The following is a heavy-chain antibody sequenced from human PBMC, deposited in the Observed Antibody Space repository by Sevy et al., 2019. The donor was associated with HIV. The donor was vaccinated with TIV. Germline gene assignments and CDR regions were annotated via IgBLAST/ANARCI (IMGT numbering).Heavy chain of an antibody. D-gene: IGHD5-12*01. J-gene: IGHJ4*02. Sequence: GGSLRLSCAASGFTFSSYAMSWVRQAPEKGLEWVSAISGSGGSTYYADYVKGRFTISRDNSKNTLYLQMNSLRAEDTAVYYCAKDNSAYDYDYWGQGTLVTVSS. V-gene: IGHV3-23*01. CDR1: GFTFSSYA. CDR3: AKDNSAYDYDY. CDR2: ISGSGGST.